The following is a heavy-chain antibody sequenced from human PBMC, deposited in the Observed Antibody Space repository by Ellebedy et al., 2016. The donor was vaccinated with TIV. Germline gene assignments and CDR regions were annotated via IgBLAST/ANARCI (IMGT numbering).Heavy chain of an antibody. V-gene: IGHV1-69*06. Sequence: SVKVSXXASGGTFSSYAISWVRQAPGQGLEWMGGIIPIFGTANYAQKFQGRVTITADKSTSTAYMELSSLRSEDTAVYYCARSTGYSSSLGAEYFQHWGQGTLVTVSS. CDR3: ARSTGYSSSLGAEYFQH. CDR2: IIPIFGTA. CDR1: GGTFSSYA. J-gene: IGHJ1*01. D-gene: IGHD6-13*01.